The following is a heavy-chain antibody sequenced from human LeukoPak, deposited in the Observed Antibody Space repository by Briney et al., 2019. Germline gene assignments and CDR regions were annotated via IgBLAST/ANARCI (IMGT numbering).Heavy chain of an antibody. V-gene: IGHV4-34*01. J-gene: IGHJ4*02. CDR1: GGSFSGYY. CDR3: ARAPYSSGWYYFDY. D-gene: IGHD6-19*01. Sequence: SETLSLTCAVYGGSFSGYYWSWIRQPPGKGREWIGEINHSGSTNYNPSLKSRVTISVDTSKNQFSLKLSSVTAADTAVYYCARAPYSSGWYYFDYWGQGTLVTVSS. CDR2: INHSGST.